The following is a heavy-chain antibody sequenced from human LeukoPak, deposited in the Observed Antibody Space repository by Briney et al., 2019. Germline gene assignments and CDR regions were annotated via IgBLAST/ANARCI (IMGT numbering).Heavy chain of an antibody. J-gene: IGHJ4*02. Sequence: SETLSLTCAVYGGSISGYYWSWICEPPGKGLEWVGEIHYTGGPSYNPSLKSRATISIDTSKNQLSLKLSSVTAADTAVYYCARGNILSGYCFDFWGQGALVTVSS. D-gene: IGHD3-9*01. V-gene: IGHV4-34*01. CDR1: GGSISGYY. CDR3: ARGNILSGYCFDF. CDR2: IHYTGGP.